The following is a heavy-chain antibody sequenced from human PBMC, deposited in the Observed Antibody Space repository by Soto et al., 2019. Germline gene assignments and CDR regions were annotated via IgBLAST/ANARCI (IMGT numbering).Heavy chain of an antibody. V-gene: IGHV3-23*01. Sequence: GGSLRLSCAASGFTFSSYAMSWVRQAPGKGLEWVSAISGSGGSTYYADSVKGRFTISRDNSKNTLYLQMNSLRAEDTAVYYSAKGIRRGDVKYHVNSRAVRFAYLGQGTLVTVSS. J-gene: IGHJ4*02. CDR2: ISGSGGST. CDR3: AKGIRRGDVKYHVNSRAVRFAY. CDR1: GFTFSSYA. D-gene: IGHD3-16*01.